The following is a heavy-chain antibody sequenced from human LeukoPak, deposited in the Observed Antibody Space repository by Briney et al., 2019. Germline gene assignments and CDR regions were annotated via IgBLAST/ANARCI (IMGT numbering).Heavy chain of an antibody. CDR3: ARAGRLIAFDI. V-gene: IGHV3-53*01. Sequence: PGGSLRLSCAASGFTFSSNYMSWVRQAPGKGLEWVSVIYSGGSTYYADSVKGRFTISRDNSKNTLYLQMNSLRAEDTAVYYCARAGRLIAFDIWGQGTMVTVSS. CDR1: GFTFSSNY. D-gene: IGHD3-16*01. J-gene: IGHJ3*02. CDR2: IYSGGST.